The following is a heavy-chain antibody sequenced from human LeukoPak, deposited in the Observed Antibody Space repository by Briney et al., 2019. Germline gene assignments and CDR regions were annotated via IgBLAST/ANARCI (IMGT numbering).Heavy chain of an antibody. CDR2: VYYSGST. CDR3: ARQAISGYDPPPFDS. D-gene: IGHD5-12*01. CDR1: GSSFRSSTDY. V-gene: IGHV4-39*01. Sequence: PSETLSRTCTVSGSSFRSSTDYWCWIRQPPGKGLDWIGNVYYSGSTYYNPSLKSRVTISVDTSKNQISLKLNSVTAADTAVYYCARQAISGYDPPPFDSWGQGTLVTVPS. J-gene: IGHJ4*02.